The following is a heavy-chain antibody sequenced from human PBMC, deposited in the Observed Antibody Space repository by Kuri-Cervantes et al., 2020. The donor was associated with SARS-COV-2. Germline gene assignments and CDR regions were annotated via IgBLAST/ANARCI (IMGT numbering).Heavy chain of an antibody. Sequence: GESLKISCVASGFTFSAYTLNWVRQAPGKGLEWVSSITRSSVYISYADSLKGRFTISRDNAKNSLYLQMNGLRAEDTAVYYCARSPGDGDYDPFDYWGQGTLVTVSS. J-gene: IGHJ4*02. CDR3: ARSPGDGDYDPFDY. D-gene: IGHD4-17*01. CDR1: GFTFSAYT. CDR2: ITRSSVYI. V-gene: IGHV3-21*01.